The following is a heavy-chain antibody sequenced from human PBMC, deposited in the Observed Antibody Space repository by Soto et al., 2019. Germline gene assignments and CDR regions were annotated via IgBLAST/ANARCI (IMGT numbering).Heavy chain of an antibody. J-gene: IGHJ4*02. CDR1: GGSLNSSNW. D-gene: IGHD3-22*01. CDR2: IYHSGST. Sequence: PSETLSLTCAVSGGSLNSSNWWSWVRQPPGKGLAWIGEIYHSGSTNYNPSLKRRVSISVDKSKNHFSVKLSSVSAADTAVYYCARAPHPYYYDSSGYFHYFDYWGQGTLVTVSS. V-gene: IGHV4-4*02. CDR3: ARAPHPYYYDSSGYFHYFDY.